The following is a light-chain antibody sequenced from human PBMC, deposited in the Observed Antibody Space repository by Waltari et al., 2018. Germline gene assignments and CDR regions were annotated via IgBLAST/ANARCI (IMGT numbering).Light chain of an antibody. J-gene: IGKJ1*01. V-gene: IGKV2-28*01. CDR2: LGA. Sequence: DIVMTQSPLSLPVTPGESASISCRSSQRLLHSNGYNYLDWYLQKPGQSPQLLIYLGANRAFVVPDRFSVSGSDTDITLKISRVEADDVGIYYCMQALQTPTTFGQGTRVEIK. CDR1: QRLLHSNGYNY. CDR3: MQALQTPTT.